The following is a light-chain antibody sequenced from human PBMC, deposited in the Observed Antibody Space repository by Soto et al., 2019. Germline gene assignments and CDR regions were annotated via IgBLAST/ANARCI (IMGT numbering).Light chain of an antibody. CDR3: QQYYRTPIT. CDR1: QSVLSRSDNKNY. V-gene: IGKV4-1*01. Sequence: DFVMTQSPDSLAVSLGERATVNCKSSQSVLSRSDNKNYLAWYQQKAGQPPKLVIRWASTREPGVPDRFSGSVSGTDFTLTISSLQAEDVAVYFYQQYYRTPITFGQGTRLEIK. J-gene: IGKJ5*01. CDR2: WAS.